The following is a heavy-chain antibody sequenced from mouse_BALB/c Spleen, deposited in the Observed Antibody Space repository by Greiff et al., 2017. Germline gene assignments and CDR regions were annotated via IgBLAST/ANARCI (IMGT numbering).Heavy chain of an antibody. D-gene: IGHD1-1*01. Sequence: VQLQQSGAELVKPGASVKLSCTASGFNIKDTYMHWVKQRPEQGLEWIGRIDPANGNTKYDPKFQGKATITADTSSNTAYLQLSSLTSEDTAVYYCARGTTVVAKCFDYWGQGTTLTVSS. V-gene: IGHV14-3*02. CDR3: ARGTTVVAKCFDY. CDR2: IDPANGNT. J-gene: IGHJ2*01. CDR1: GFNIKDTY.